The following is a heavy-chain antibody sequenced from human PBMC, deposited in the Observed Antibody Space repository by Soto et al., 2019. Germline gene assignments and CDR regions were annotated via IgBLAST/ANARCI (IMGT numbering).Heavy chain of an antibody. V-gene: IGHV3-30*18. J-gene: IGHJ4*02. Sequence: QVQLVESGGGVVQPGRSLRLSCAASGFTFSSYGMHWVRQAPGKGLEWVAVISYDGSNKYYADSVKGRFTISRDNSKNTLYLQMNSLRAEDTAVYYCAKDSGSSSSFPFVWGQGTLVTVSS. CDR2: ISYDGSNK. D-gene: IGHD6-6*01. CDR1: GFTFSSYG. CDR3: AKDSGSSSSFPFV.